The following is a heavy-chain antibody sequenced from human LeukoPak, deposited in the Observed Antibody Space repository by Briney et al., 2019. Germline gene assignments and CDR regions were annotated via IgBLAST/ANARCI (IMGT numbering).Heavy chain of an antibody. CDR3: ASERRSDFGDYDYFDY. CDR1: GGSIIRSSYY. Sequence: SATLSLTCTVSGGSIIRSSYYWGWIRQPPGKGLEWIGSIYYSGSTSYNPSLTSRLTMSVDTSKNQFSLQLNSVTAVDTAVYYCASERRSDFGDYDYFDYWGQGTLVTVSS. CDR2: IYYSGST. V-gene: IGHV4-39*07. D-gene: IGHD4-17*01. J-gene: IGHJ4*02.